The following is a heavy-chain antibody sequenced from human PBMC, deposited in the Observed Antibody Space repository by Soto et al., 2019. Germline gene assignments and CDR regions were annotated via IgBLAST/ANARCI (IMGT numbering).Heavy chain of an antibody. J-gene: IGHJ4*02. CDR3: AKKALWAYGGNSFDY. CDR1: GFTFSSYG. D-gene: IGHD4-17*01. CDR2: ISYDGSNK. V-gene: IGHV3-30*18. Sequence: SLRLSCAASGFTFSSYGMHWVRQAPGKGLEWVAVISYDGSNKYYADSVKGRFTISRDNSKNTRYLQMNSLRAEDTAVYYCAKKALWAYGGNSFDYWGQGTLVTVSS.